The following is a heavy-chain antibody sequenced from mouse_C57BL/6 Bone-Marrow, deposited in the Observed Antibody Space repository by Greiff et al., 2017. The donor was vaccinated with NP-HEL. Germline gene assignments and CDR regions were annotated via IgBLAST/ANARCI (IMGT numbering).Heavy chain of an antibody. J-gene: IGHJ3*01. CDR3: TYYSNLFAY. V-gene: IGHV1-5*01. CDR2: IYTGNSDT. CDR1: GYTFTSYW. D-gene: IGHD2-5*01. Sequence: EVQLQQSGTVLARPGASVKMSCKTSGYTFTSYWMHWVKQRPGQGLEWIGDIYTGNSDTSYNQTFKGKAKLTAVTSASTAYMELSSLNTEDCAVYYCTYYSNLFAYWGQGTLVTVSA.